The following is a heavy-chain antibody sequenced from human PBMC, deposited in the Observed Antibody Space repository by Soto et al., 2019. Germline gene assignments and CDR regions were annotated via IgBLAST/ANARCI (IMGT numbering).Heavy chain of an antibody. J-gene: IGHJ6*02. CDR3: ARDWHPYGSGSYDYYGMDV. V-gene: IGHV3-30*03. D-gene: IGHD3-10*01. Sequence: GGSLRLSCAASGFTFSSYGMHWVRQAPGKGLEWVAVISYDGSNKYYADSVKGRFTISRDNSKNTLYLQMNSLRAEDTAVYYCARDWHPYGSGSYDYYGMDVWGQGTTVTVSS. CDR1: GFTFSSYG. CDR2: ISYDGSNK.